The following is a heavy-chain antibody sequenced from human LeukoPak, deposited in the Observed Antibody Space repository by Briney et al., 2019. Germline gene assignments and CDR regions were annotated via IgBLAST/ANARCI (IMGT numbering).Heavy chain of an antibody. V-gene: IGHV4-38-2*02. J-gene: IGHJ4*02. CDR3: ASDAPGLLGY. Sequence: SETLSLTCTVSGYSISSGYYWGWIRQPPGKGLEWIGNIHHTGSTYNNPSLKSRFTISVDTSEHQFSLKLNSVTAADTAVYFCASDAPGLLGYWGQGTLVTVSS. CDR2: IHHTGST. D-gene: IGHD2-15*01. CDR1: GYSISSGYY.